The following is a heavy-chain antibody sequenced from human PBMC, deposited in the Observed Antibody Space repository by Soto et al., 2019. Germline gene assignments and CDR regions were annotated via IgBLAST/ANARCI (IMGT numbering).Heavy chain of an antibody. J-gene: IGHJ4*02. CDR3: ARSSMSYWNAGVFFY. CDR1: GGSISTGGSF. D-gene: IGHD1-1*01. V-gene: IGHV4-31*03. CDR2: ISHSGDS. Sequence: SETRSLTCSSSGGSISTGGSFWYCIRQQTGKGLEWIGYISHSGDSYYNPSLRSRAIISIDSSQNQFALDLRSVTVADTAVYYCARSSMSYWNAGVFFYSGQGTLVTVSS.